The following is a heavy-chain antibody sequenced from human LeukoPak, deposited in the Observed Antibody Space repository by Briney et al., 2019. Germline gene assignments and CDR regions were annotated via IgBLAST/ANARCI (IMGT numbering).Heavy chain of an antibody. Sequence: SETLSLTCTVSGGSIRSYYWSWIRQPAGKGLEWIGRIYTSGSTNYNPSLKSRVTMSVDTSKNQFSLKLSSVTAADTAVYYCARGAPEDILTGYYAFDIWGQGTMVTVSS. CDR3: ARGAPEDILTGYYAFDI. CDR2: IYTSGST. J-gene: IGHJ3*02. CDR1: GGSIRSYY. D-gene: IGHD3-9*01. V-gene: IGHV4-4*07.